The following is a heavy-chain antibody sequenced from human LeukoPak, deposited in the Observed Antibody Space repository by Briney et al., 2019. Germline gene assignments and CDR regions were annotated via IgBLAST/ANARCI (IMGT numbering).Heavy chain of an antibody. CDR1: GGTFSSYA. D-gene: IGHD3-22*01. CDR2: IIPIFGTA. Sequence: SXKVSCKASGGTFSSYAISWVRQAPGQGLEWMGRIIPIFGTANYAQKFQGRVTITTDESTSTAYMELSSLRSEDTAVYYCARANFKGLTYYYDSSGYSDWGQGTLVTVSS. V-gene: IGHV1-69*05. J-gene: IGHJ4*02. CDR3: ARANFKGLTYYYDSSGYSD.